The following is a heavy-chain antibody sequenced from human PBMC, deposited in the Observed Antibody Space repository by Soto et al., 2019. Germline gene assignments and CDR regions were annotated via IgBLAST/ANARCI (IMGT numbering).Heavy chain of an antibody. D-gene: IGHD3-22*01. CDR2: IYYSGST. Sequence: QVQLQESGPGLVKPSETLSLTCTVSGGSISSYYWSWIRQPPGKGLEWIGYIYYSGSTNYNPSLKSRVTISVDTSKNQFSLKLSSVTAADTAVYYCARNGYYEPRWFDPWGQGTLVTVSS. CDR3: ARNGYYEPRWFDP. J-gene: IGHJ5*02. V-gene: IGHV4-59*08. CDR1: GGSISSYY.